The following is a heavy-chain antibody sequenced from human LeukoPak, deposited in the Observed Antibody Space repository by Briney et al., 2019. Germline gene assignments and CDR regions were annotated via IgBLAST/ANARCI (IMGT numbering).Heavy chain of an antibody. J-gene: IGHJ6*03. Sequence: GGSLRLSCAASGFTFSSYSMNWVRQAPGKGLEWVSSISSSSSYIYYADSVKGRFTISRDNAKNSLYLQMNSLRAEDTAVSYCARGAGPYYYHYMDVWGKGTTVTVSS. V-gene: IGHV3-21*01. CDR1: GFTFSSYS. CDR3: ARGAGPYYYHYMDV. D-gene: IGHD6-19*01. CDR2: ISSSSSYI.